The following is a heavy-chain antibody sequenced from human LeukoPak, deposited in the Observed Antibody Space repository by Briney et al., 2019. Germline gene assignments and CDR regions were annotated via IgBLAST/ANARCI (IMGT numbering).Heavy chain of an antibody. CDR2: IYYSGST. V-gene: IGHV4-39*07. CDR1: GGSISSGSYY. CDR3: ARDLRDSSSAGFRWFDP. J-gene: IGHJ5*02. Sequence: SETLSLTCNVSGGSISSGSYYWRWLRQPAGKGLEWIGSIYYSGSTYYNPSLKSRVTISVDTSKNQFSLKLSSVTAADTAVYYCARDLRDSSSAGFRWFDPWGQGTLVTVSS. D-gene: IGHD6-6*01.